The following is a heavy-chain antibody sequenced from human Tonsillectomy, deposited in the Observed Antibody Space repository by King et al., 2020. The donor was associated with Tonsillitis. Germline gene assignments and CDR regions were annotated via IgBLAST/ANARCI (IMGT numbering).Heavy chain of an antibody. CDR2: IRRKAYGGTT. Sequence: VQLVESGGGLVQPGRSLRLSCTASGFTFGDYAMSWFRQAPGKGLEWVGFIRRKAYGGTTEYAASVKGRFTISRDDSKSIAYLQMNSLKNEDTAVYSCTRILTGHYHYSYYMDVWGKGTTVTVSS. V-gene: IGHV3-49*03. CDR1: GFTFGDYA. J-gene: IGHJ6*03. D-gene: IGHD3-9*01. CDR3: TRILTGHYHYSYYMDV.